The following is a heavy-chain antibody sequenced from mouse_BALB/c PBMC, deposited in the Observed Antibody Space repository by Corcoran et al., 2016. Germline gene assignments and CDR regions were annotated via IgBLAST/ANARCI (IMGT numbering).Heavy chain of an antibody. V-gene: IGHV14-3*02. CDR3: ARYDGYPLYYAMDY. CDR1: GFNIKDTY. Sequence: EVQLQQSGAELVKPGASVKLSCTASGFNIKDTYMHWVKQRPEQGLEWIGRIDPANGNTKYDPKFQGKATITADTSSNTAYLQLSSLTSEDTAVYYCARYDGYPLYYAMDYWGQGTSVTVSS. D-gene: IGHD2-3*01. CDR2: IDPANGNT. J-gene: IGHJ4*01.